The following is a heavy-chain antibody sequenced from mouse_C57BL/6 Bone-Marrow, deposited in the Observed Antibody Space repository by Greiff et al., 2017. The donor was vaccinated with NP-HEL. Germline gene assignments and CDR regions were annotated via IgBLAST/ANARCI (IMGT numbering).Heavy chain of an antibody. D-gene: IGHD1-1*01. CDR2: IYPGDGDT. CDR3: ARRVITTVGWYFDV. CDR1: GYAFSSSW. V-gene: IGHV1-82*01. Sequence: QVQLQQSGPELVKPGASVKISCKASGYAFSSSWMNWVKQRPGKGLEWIGRIYPGDGDTNYNGQFKGKATLTADKSSSTAYMQLSSLTSEDSAVYFCARRVITTVGWYFDVWGTGTTVTVSS. J-gene: IGHJ1*03.